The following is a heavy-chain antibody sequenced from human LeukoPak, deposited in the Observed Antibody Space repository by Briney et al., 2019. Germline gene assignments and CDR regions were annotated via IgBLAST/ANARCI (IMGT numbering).Heavy chain of an antibody. CDR2: TSGYNGNT. CDR1: DYTFTSYG. V-gene: IGHV1-18*01. CDR3: ARDKAVADSGWAFDI. J-gene: IGHJ3*02. Sequence: GASVNASCKASDYTFTSYGISWVRQAPGQGLEWMGWTSGYNGNTNHAQKLQGRVTMTTDTSTSTAYMELRSMRSDDTAVYYCARDKAVADSGWAFDIWGQGTMVTVSS. D-gene: IGHD6-19*01.